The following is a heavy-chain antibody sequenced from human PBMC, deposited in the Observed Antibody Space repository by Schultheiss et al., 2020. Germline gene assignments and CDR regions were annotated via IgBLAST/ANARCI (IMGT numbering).Heavy chain of an antibody. CDR1: GFSFSDHY. Sequence: GGSLRLSCAASGFSFSDHYMDWVRQAPGKGLQWVGRIKSKTDGGTTDYAAPVKGRFTISRDDSKNTLYLQMNSLSAEDTAVYYCARGSGSYDYWGQGTLVTVSS. CDR2: IKSKTDGGTT. J-gene: IGHJ4*02. CDR3: ARGSGSYDY. V-gene: IGHV3-15*01. D-gene: IGHD1-26*01.